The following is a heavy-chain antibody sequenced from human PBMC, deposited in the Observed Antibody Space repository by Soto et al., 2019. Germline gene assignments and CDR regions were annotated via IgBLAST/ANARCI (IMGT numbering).Heavy chain of an antibody. CDR2: ISSFSNYM. J-gene: IGHJ6*02. V-gene: IGHV3-21*01. Sequence: GSLRLSCAVSGFTFNSYSMNWVRQAPGKGLEWVSSISSFSNYMYYTDSVKGRFTISRDNARNSLYLQMNSLRAEDTAVYYCAKSTSGTANGMGVWGQGTTVTVSS. D-gene: IGHD2-21*02. CDR3: AKSTSGTANGMGV. CDR1: GFTFNSYS.